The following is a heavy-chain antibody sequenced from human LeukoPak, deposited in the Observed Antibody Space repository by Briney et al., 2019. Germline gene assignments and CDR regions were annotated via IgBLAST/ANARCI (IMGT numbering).Heavy chain of an antibody. J-gene: IGHJ3*02. CDR3: ARWVLAYDAFDI. D-gene: IGHD2-15*01. CDR1: GGSISSGGYY. V-gene: IGHV4-31*03. CDR2: IYYSGST. Sequence: SQTLSLTCTVSGGSISSGGYYWSWIRQHPGKGLEWIGYIYYSGSTYCNPSLKSRVTISVYTSKNQFSLKLSSVTAADTAVYYCARWVLAYDAFDIWGQGTMVTVSS.